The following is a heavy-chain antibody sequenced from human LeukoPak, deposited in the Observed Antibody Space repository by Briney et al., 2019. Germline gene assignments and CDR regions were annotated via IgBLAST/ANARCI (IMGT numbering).Heavy chain of an antibody. Sequence: AGSLRLSCAASGFTFSSYAMSWVRQAPGQGLKWVSAISGSGGSTHYADSVKGRFTISRDNPKHTLYLQMNSLGAEDTAVYYCAKDPHSPYCSGGSCYSDYWGQGTLVTVSS. CDR3: AKDPHSPYCSGGSCYSDY. CDR1: GFTFSSYA. V-gene: IGHV3-23*01. D-gene: IGHD2-15*01. J-gene: IGHJ4*02. CDR2: ISGSGGST.